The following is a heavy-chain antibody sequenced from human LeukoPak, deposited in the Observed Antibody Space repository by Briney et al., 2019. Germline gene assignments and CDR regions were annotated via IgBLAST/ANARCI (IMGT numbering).Heavy chain of an antibody. CDR1: GGSLSGYY. CDR2: INHSGST. Sequence: SETLSLTCAVYGGSLSGYYGSWIRQPPGKGLEWIGEINHSGSTNYNPSLKSRVTISVDTSKNQFSLKLSSVTAADTAVYYCARGNTVVSRFDAFDIWGRGTMVTVS. CDR3: ARGNTVVSRFDAFDI. V-gene: IGHV4-34*01. D-gene: IGHD4-23*01. J-gene: IGHJ3*02.